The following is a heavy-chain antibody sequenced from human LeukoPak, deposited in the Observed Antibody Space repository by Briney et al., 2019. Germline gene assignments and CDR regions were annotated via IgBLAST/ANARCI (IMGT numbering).Heavy chain of an antibody. V-gene: IGHV3-23*01. CDR2: ISGSGGST. D-gene: IGHD2-15*01. CDR1: GFTFDDYA. J-gene: IGHJ5*02. Sequence: PGRSLRLSCAAPGFTFDDYAMSWVRQAPGKGLEWVSAISGSGGSTYYADSVKGRFTISRDNSKNTLYLQMNSLRAEDTAVYYCAKNDNIVVVVAATQDWFDPWGQGTLVTVSS. CDR3: AKNDNIVVVVAATQDWFDP.